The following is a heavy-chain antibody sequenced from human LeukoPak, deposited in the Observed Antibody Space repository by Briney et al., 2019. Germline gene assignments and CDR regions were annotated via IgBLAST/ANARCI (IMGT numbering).Heavy chain of an antibody. CDR3: ARLTTVMNWFDP. D-gene: IGHD4-11*01. CDR1: GGSISSYY. V-gene: IGHV4-59*12. Sequence: SETLSLTCTVSGGSISSYYWSWIRQPPGKGLEWIGYIYYSGSTNYNPSLKSRVTISVDKSKNLFSLKLSSVTAADTAVYYCARLTTVMNWFDPWGQGTLVTVSS. CDR2: IYYSGST. J-gene: IGHJ5*02.